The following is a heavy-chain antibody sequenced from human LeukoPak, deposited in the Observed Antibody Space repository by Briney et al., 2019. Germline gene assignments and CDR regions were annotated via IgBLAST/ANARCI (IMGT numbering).Heavy chain of an antibody. V-gene: IGHV1-8*01. Sequence: GASVKVSCKASGYTFTSYDINWVRQATGQGLEWMGWMNPNSGNTGYAQKFQGRVTVTRNTSISTAYLELSSLRSEDTAVYYCARGGGGKWFGEPNWFDPWGQGTLVTVSS. D-gene: IGHD3-10*01. CDR2: MNPNSGNT. CDR1: GYTFTSYD. CDR3: ARGGGGKWFGEPNWFDP. J-gene: IGHJ5*02.